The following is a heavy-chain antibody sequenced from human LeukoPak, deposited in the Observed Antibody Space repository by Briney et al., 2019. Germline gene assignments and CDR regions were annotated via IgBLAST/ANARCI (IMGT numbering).Heavy chain of an antibody. CDR2: INPSGGST. Sequence: RASVTVSCKASGYTFTSYYMHWVRQAPGQGLEWMGIINPSGGSTSYAQKFQGRVTMTRDTSTSTVYMELSSLRSEDTAVYYCARGGAMVRGGPYGMDVWGQGTTVTVSS. CDR3: ARGGAMVRGGPYGMDV. J-gene: IGHJ6*02. D-gene: IGHD3-10*01. V-gene: IGHV1-46*01. CDR1: GYTFTSYY.